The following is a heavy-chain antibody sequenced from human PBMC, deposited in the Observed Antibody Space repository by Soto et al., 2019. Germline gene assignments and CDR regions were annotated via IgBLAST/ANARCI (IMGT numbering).Heavy chain of an antibody. Sequence: GGSLRLSCAASGFTFSSYAMHWVRQAPGKGLEWVAVISYDGSNKYYADSVKGRFTISRDNSKNTLYLQMNSLRAEDTAVYYCARPASWGSGSYSPFDYWGQGTLVTVSS. CDR1: GFTFSSYA. D-gene: IGHD3-10*01. V-gene: IGHV3-30-3*01. J-gene: IGHJ4*02. CDR3: ARPASWGSGSYSPFDY. CDR2: ISYDGSNK.